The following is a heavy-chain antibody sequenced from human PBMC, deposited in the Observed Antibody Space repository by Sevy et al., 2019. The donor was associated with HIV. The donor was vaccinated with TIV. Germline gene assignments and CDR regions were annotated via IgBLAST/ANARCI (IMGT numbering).Heavy chain of an antibody. V-gene: IGHV3-23*01. CDR2: ISGSGGSGDKT. CDR3: ARKYDSSGYFDY. Sequence: GGSLRLSCAASGFTFSSYAMNWVRQAPGKGLEWVSGISGSGGSGDKTNYADSVKGRFTISRDDSKNSLYLQLNSLRAEDTAIYYCARKYDSSGYFDYWGQGTLVPVSS. J-gene: IGHJ4*02. D-gene: IGHD3-22*01. CDR1: GFTFSSYA.